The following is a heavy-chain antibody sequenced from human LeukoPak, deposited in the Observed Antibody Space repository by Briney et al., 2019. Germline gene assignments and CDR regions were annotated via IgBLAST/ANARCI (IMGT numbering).Heavy chain of an antibody. CDR1: GDSLTTDDSF. D-gene: IGHD5-12*01. CDR3: GESGYINDAFDI. CDR2: IHYRGTT. J-gene: IGHJ3*02. Sequence: PSQTLSLTCTVSGDSLTTDDSFWSWIRQFPGKGLEWIGYIHYRGTTNYNPSLKSRLSMSIDMSKDQFSLNLTSVTAADTAIYYCGESGYINDAFDIWGQGIVGTVSS. V-gene: IGHV4-31*03.